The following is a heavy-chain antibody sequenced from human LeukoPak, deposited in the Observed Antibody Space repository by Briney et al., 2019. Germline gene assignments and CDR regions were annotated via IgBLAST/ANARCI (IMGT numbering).Heavy chain of an antibody. CDR3: AKGVNPPFDY. V-gene: IGHV3-30*04. Sequence: GGSLRLSCAASGFTFSSYAMHWVRQAPGKGLEWVAVISYDGSNKYYADSVKGRFTISRDNSKNTLYLQMNSLRAEDTAVYYCAKGVNPPFDYWGQGTLVTVSS. CDR1: GFTFSSYA. CDR2: ISYDGSNK. D-gene: IGHD2-21*01. J-gene: IGHJ4*02.